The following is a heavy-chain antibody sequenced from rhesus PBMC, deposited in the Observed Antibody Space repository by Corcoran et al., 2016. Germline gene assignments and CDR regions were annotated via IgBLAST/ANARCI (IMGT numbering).Heavy chain of an antibody. CDR3: VRVYSNYGDY. V-gene: IGHV4-65*01. CDR1: GGSISSSNW. Sequence: QVQLQESGPGLVKPSETLSPTCAVSGGSISSSNWWSWIRQPPGKGLEWIGYISGSSGSTYYNPSLKSRVTISTDTSKNQFSLKLSSVTAADTAVYYCVRVYSNYGDYWGQGVLVTVSS. J-gene: IGHJ4*01. CDR2: ISGSSGST. D-gene: IGHD4-23*01.